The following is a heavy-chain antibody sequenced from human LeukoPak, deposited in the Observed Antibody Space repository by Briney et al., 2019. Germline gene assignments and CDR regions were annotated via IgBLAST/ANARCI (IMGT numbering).Heavy chain of an antibody. D-gene: IGHD4-11*01. CDR2: IYYSGST. V-gene: IGHV4-39*07. CDR1: GGSISSSTYY. CDR3: ARAYDYSNFNHLFDY. J-gene: IGHJ4*02. Sequence: TPSETLSLTCTVSGGSISSSTYYWGWIRQPPGKGLEWIGSIYYSGSTYYNPSLKSRVTISVDTSKNQFSLKLSSVTAADTAVYYCARAYDYSNFNHLFDYWGQGTLVTVSS.